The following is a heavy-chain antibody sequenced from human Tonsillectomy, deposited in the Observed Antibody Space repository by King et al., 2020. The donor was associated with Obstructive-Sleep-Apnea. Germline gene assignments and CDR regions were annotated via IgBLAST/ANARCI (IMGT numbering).Heavy chain of an antibody. CDR2: IYYSGGT. Sequence: VQLQESGPGLVKPSQTLSLTCTVSGGSISSGEYYWSWIRQPPGKGLEWIGYIYYSGGTNYKPSLESRVTISVDSSKNQFSLNLNSVTAADTAIYYCVREVEEGYNWNERYFDLWGQGTLVTVSS. D-gene: IGHD1-20*01. J-gene: IGHJ4*02. CDR3: VREVEEGYNWNERYFDL. V-gene: IGHV4-30-4*01. CDR1: GGSISSGEYY.